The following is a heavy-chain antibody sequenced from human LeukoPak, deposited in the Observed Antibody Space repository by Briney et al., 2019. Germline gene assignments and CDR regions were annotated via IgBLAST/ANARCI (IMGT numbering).Heavy chain of an antibody. CDR1: GFTFSSYA. CDR3: ARAPRYFDWLLYDY. J-gene: IGHJ4*02. V-gene: IGHV3-64*01. Sequence: PGGSLRLSCAASGFTFSSYAMDWVRQAPGKGLEYVSAISSNGGSTYYANSVKGRFTISRDNSRNTLYLQMRSLRAEDMAVYDCARAPRYFDWLLYDYWGQGTLVTVSS. D-gene: IGHD3-9*01. CDR2: ISSNGGST.